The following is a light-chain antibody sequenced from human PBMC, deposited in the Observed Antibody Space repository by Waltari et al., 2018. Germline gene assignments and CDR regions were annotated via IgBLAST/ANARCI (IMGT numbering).Light chain of an antibody. Sequence: QSALTQTASVSGSPGQSITIPCPRVSLDVGHYDGVSCYQTPPHKPPTPTVYEVPKRPSGVSDRFSGSKSGNTASLTISGLQAEDEADYYCCSFAESDTWVFGGGTKVTVL. J-gene: IGLJ3*02. CDR1: SLDVGHYDG. CDR3: CSFAESDTWV. V-gene: IGLV2-23*02. CDR2: EVP.